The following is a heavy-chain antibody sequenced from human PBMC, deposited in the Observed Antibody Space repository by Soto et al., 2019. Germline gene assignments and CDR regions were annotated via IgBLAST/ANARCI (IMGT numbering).Heavy chain of an antibody. D-gene: IGHD3-22*01. CDR3: AKASVNYSMIEPTLGFYS. CDR2: ISDSGGST. Sequence: GSLRLSCTASGFTFSSYAMSWVRQAPVKGLEWVSVISDSGGSTYYADSVKGRFTISRDNSKNTLYLQMNSLRVEDTAVYYCAKASVNYSMIEPTLGFYSWTQGTLVTVSS. CDR1: GFTFSSYA. J-gene: IGHJ4*02. V-gene: IGHV3-23*01.